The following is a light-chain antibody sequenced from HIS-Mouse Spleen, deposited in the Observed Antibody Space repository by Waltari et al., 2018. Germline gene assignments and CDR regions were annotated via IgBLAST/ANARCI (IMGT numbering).Light chain of an antibody. CDR3: SSYTSSSFNVV. J-gene: IGLJ2*01. CDR2: DLS. V-gene: IGLV2-14*03. CDR1: SSDVGGYNY. Sequence: QSALTQPASVSGSPGQSITISCTGTSSDVGGYNYVSWYQKHPGKAHKHMIYDLSNRPSGVSNRFSGSKSGNTASLTISGLQAEDEADYYCSSYTSSSFNVVFGGGTKLTVL.